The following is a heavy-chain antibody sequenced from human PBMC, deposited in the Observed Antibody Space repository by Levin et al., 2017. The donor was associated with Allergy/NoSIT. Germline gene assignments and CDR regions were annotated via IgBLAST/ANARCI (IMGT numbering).Heavy chain of an antibody. D-gene: IGHD2-2*01. V-gene: IGHV3-30*18. J-gene: IGHJ6*02. CDR2: ISYDGSNK. Sequence: GESLKISCAASGFTFSSYGMHWVRQAPGKGLEWVAVISYDGSNKYYADSVKGRFTISRDNSKNTLYLQMNSLRAEDTAVYYCAKELVVVPAAYPFLYYYGMDVWGQGTTVTVSS. CDR1: GFTFSSYG. CDR3: AKELVVVPAAYPFLYYYGMDV.